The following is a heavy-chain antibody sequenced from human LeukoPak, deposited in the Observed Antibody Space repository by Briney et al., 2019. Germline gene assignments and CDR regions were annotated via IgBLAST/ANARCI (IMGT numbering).Heavy chain of an antibody. V-gene: IGHV1-18*01. CDR3: ARGNYDNFIDYYYYMDV. D-gene: IGHD3-22*01. J-gene: IGHJ6*03. Sequence: ASVKVSCKASGYTFSSYGLIWVRQARGQGLEWIGWISANNGNANYAQKFQDRVTLTRDRSTSTAYMELRSLRSDDTAVYYCARGNYDNFIDYYYYMDVWGKGTTVTVSS. CDR2: ISANNGNA. CDR1: GYTFSSYG.